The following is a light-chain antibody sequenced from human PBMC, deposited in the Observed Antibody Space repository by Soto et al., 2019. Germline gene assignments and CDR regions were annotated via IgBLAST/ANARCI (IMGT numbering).Light chain of an antibody. CDR3: QSYDSSLSVV. CDR1: SSNIGAGYD. J-gene: IGLJ2*01. Sequence: QSVLTQPPSVSGAPGQRVTISCTGSSSNIGAGYDVHWYQQLPGTAPKLLIYGNSNRRSGVADRFSGSKSGTSASLAITGLQAEDEADYYCQSYDSSLSVVFGGGTKVTVL. CDR2: GNS. V-gene: IGLV1-40*01.